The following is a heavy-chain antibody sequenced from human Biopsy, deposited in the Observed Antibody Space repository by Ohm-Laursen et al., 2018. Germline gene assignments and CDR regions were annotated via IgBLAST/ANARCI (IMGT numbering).Heavy chain of an antibody. J-gene: IGHJ6*02. V-gene: IGHV4-59*01. D-gene: IGHD2/OR15-2a*01. CDR2: IYYSGST. CDR3: ARATNSTGWPYYYFYGIDV. CDR1: GGSISSDY. Sequence: SETLSLTCSVFGGSISSDYWSWLRQTPGKGLEWIGYIYYSGSTNYNPSLKSRVTISVDTSKNQFSLRLNSVTAADTAVYYCARATNSTGWPYYYFYGIDVWGQGTTVTVSS.